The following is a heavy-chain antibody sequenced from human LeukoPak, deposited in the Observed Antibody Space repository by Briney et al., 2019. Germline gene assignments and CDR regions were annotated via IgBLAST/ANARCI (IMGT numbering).Heavy chain of an antibody. D-gene: IGHD5-18*01. Sequence: SETLSLTCTVSGGSISSYYWSWIRQPPGKGLEWIGRIYTSGSTNYNPSLKSRVTISIDTSKNQFSLKLNSVTAADTAVYYCARDRGYSYAFDYWGQGTLVTVSS. J-gene: IGHJ4*02. V-gene: IGHV4-4*07. CDR1: GGSISSYY. CDR2: IYTSGST. CDR3: ARDRGYSYAFDY.